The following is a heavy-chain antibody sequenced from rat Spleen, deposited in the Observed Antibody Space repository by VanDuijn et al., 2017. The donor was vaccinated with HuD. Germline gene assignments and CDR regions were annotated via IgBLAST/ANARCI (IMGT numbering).Heavy chain of an antibody. Sequence: EVQLVESGGGLVQPGRSLKLSCAASGFTFSDYYMAWVRQAPKKGLEWVASISYEGSSIYYRDSVKGRFTISRDNAKSSLYLQMDSLRSEDTATYYCTRDRILRSTGFDYWGQGVMVTVSS. J-gene: IGHJ2*01. CDR2: ISYEGSSI. D-gene: IGHD1-6*01. V-gene: IGHV5-20*01. CDR3: TRDRILRSTGFDY. CDR1: GFTFSDYY.